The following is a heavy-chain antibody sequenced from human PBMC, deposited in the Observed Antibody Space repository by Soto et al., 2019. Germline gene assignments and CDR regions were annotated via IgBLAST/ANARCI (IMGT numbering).Heavy chain of an antibody. V-gene: IGHV3-48*01. D-gene: IGHD7-27*01. CDR1: GFILSDGA. CDR3: ARDLSWGSNWYYYMDV. CDR2: ISSSSSVI. Sequence: EVQLVESGGGLVQPGGSLRLSCATSGFILSDGAMNWVRQAPGKGLEWVSYISSSSSVIDYADSVKGRFTVSRDNARNSLYLQMNSLRGEDTAVYYCARDLSWGSNWYYYMDVWGKGTTVTVSS. J-gene: IGHJ6*03.